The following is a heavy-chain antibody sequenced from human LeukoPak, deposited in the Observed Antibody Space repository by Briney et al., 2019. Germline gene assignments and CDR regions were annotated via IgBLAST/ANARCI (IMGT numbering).Heavy chain of an antibody. J-gene: IGHJ3*02. V-gene: IGHV4-30-4*08. CDR3: ARRLSEGYSYADAFDI. CDR2: IYYSGST. Sequence: SETLSLTCTVSGGSISSGDYYWSWIRQPPGKGLEWIGYIYYSGSTYYNPSLKSRVTISVDTSKNQFSLKLSSVTAADTAVYYCARRLSEGYSYADAFDIWGQGTMVTVSS. D-gene: IGHD5-18*01. CDR1: GGSISSGDYY.